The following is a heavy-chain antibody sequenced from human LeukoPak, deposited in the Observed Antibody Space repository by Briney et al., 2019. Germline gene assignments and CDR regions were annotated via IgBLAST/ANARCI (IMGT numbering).Heavy chain of an antibody. CDR2: INPNSGGT. D-gene: IGHD3-3*01. V-gene: IGHV1-2*02. Sequence: ASVKVSCKASGYTFTGYYMHWVRQAPGQGLEWMGWINPNSGGTNYAQKFQGRVTMTRDTSISTAYMELSSLRSDDTAVYYCARGPPPYDFWSGYYSDYWGQGTLVTVSS. CDR3: ARGPPPYDFWSGYYSDY. J-gene: IGHJ4*02. CDR1: GYTFTGYY.